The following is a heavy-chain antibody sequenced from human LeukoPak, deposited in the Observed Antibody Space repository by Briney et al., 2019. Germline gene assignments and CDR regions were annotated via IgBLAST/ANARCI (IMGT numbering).Heavy chain of an antibody. CDR2: INWNGGST. CDR1: GFTFDDYG. J-gene: IGHJ4*02. V-gene: IGHV3-20*04. CDR3: AKEGLLTDSRRLYHFDH. D-gene: IGHD6-13*01. Sequence: GGSLRLSCAASGFTFDDYGMSWVRQAPGKGLEWVSGINWNGGSTGYAASVEGRFTVSRDNSKRTVYLQMDGLRAEDTAVYYCAKEGLLTDSRRLYHFDHWGQGTLVTVSS.